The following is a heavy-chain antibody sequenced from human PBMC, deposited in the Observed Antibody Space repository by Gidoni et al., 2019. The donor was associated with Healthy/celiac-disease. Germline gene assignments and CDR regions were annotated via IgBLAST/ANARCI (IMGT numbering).Heavy chain of an antibody. CDR1: GGSFRGYY. CDR2: INHSGRT. D-gene: IGHD2-15*01. V-gene: IGHV4-34*01. J-gene: IGHJ1*01. CDR3: AREVVVAATRGRYFQH. Sequence: QVQLQQWGAGLLKTSETLSLTCAVYGGSFRGYYWSWIRTPPGKGLEWIVEINHSGRTNYNPSLKSRVTRSVDTSKNQFSLKLSSVTAADTDVYYCAREVVVAATRGRYFQHWGQGTLVTVSS.